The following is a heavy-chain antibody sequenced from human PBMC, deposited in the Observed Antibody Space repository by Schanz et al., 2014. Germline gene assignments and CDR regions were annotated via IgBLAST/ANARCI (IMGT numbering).Heavy chain of an antibody. CDR1: GFSFSLYT. J-gene: IGHJ4*02. CDR3: AKYGTGKGVSFEY. CDR2: ISYDSLTL. V-gene: IGHV3-21*01. D-gene: IGHD1-26*01. Sequence: EVQLVESGGGLVKPGGSLRLSCATSGFSFSLYTMSWVRQAPGKGLEWVSSISYDSLTLYYGDSVKGRFTVSRDNAKSSLYLQLNSLRAEDTAVYYCAKYGTGKGVSFEYWGQGTLVIVSS.